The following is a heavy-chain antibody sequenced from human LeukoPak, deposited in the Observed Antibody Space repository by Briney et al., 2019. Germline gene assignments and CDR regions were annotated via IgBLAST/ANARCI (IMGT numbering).Heavy chain of an antibody. Sequence: PSETLSLTCAVYGVSLSGYYWSWIPQPPGKGLEWIGYIYNSGSTNSNPSLKSRVSLAGDTCNNQFSLKLRSVTPADTAVYYCAREVGDYASDNWFDPWGQGTLVIVSS. CDR3: AREVGDYASDNWFDP. V-gene: IGHV4-59*01. D-gene: IGHD4-17*01. CDR2: IYNSGST. J-gene: IGHJ5*02. CDR1: GVSLSGYY.